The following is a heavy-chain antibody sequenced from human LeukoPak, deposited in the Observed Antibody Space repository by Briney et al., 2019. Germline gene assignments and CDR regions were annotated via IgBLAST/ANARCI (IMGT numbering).Heavy chain of an antibody. J-gene: IGHJ4*02. CDR2: IRYDGSNK. Sequence: GGSLRLSCAASGFTFSGYGMHRVRQAPGKGLEWVAFIRYDGSNKYYADSVKGRFTISRDNSKNTLYLQMNSLRAEDTAVYYCAKDLVGLGATGYYFDYWGQGTLVTVSS. D-gene: IGHD3-3*01. CDR1: GFTFSGYG. V-gene: IGHV3-30*02. CDR3: AKDLVGLGATGYYFDY.